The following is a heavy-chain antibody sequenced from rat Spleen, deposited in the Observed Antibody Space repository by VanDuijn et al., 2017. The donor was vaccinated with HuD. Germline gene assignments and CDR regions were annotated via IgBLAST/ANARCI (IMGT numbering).Heavy chain of an antibody. Sequence: EVQLQESGPGLVKPSQSLSLTCSVTGYSITSSYRWNWIRKFPGNKLEWMGYINSAGSTNYNPSLKSRISITRDTSQNQFFLQLNSVTTEDTATYYCSFSNWFACWGQGTLVTVSS. J-gene: IGHJ3*01. CDR3: SFSNWFAC. CDR2: INSAGST. CDR1: GYSITSSYR. V-gene: IGHV3-3*01.